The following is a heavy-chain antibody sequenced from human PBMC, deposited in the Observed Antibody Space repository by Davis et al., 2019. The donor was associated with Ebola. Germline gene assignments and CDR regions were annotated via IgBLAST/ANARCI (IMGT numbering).Heavy chain of an antibody. V-gene: IGHV3-33*01. Sequence: GGSLRLSCAASGFTFSSYGMHWVRQAPGKGLEWVAVIWYDGSNKYYADSVKGRFTISRDNSKNTLYLQMNSLRAEDTAVYYCARDSRLTIFGVVIGYYYGMDVWGQGTTVTVSS. J-gene: IGHJ6*02. CDR3: ARDSRLTIFGVVIGYYYGMDV. CDR2: IWYDGSNK. D-gene: IGHD3-3*01. CDR1: GFTFSSYG.